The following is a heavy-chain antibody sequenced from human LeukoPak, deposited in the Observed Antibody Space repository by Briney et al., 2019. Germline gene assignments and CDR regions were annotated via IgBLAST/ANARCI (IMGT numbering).Heavy chain of an antibody. Sequence: SETLSLTCAVYGGSFSGYYWSWIRQPPGKGLEWIGEINHSGSTNYNPSLKSRVTISVDTSKNQFSLKLSSVTAADTAGYYCARSLSYDFWSGYSLFYWGQGTLVTVSS. V-gene: IGHV4-34*01. CDR1: GGSFSGYY. J-gene: IGHJ4*02. CDR2: INHSGST. D-gene: IGHD3-3*01. CDR3: ARSLSYDFWSGYSLFY.